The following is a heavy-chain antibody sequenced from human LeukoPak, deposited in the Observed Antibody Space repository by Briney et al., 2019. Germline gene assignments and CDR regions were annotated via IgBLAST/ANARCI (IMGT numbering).Heavy chain of an antibody. Sequence: ASVKVSCKASGYTFTSYGISWVRQAPGQGLEWMGWISAYNGNTNYAQKLQGRVTMSTDTSTSTAYMELRSLRSDDTAVYYCASGYCSSTSCPLYDAFDIWGQGTMVTVSS. J-gene: IGHJ3*02. V-gene: IGHV1-18*01. D-gene: IGHD2-2*01. CDR1: GYTFTSYG. CDR2: ISAYNGNT. CDR3: ASGYCSSTSCPLYDAFDI.